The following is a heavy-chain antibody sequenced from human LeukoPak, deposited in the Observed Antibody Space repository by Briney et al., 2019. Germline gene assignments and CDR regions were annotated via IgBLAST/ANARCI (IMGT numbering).Heavy chain of an antibody. Sequence: GGSLRLSCAASGFTVSSNYMNWVRQAPGKGLEWVSVIYSGGRTYYVDSVKGRFTISRDNSKKTLYLQMNSLRAEDTAVYYCGSTSLLGSGFFDYWGQGTLVSVSS. CDR1: GFTVSSNY. CDR3: GSTSLLGSGFFDY. J-gene: IGHJ4*02. CDR2: IYSGGRT. V-gene: IGHV3-66*01. D-gene: IGHD3-10*02.